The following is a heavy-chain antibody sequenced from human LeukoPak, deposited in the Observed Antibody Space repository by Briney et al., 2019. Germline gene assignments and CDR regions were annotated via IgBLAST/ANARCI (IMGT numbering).Heavy chain of an antibody. V-gene: IGHV3-23*01. J-gene: IGHJ3*02. D-gene: IGHD1-26*01. Sequence: GGSLRLSCAASGFTFSSYVMSWVRHAQRKGLEWVSAITNSVGATSYADSVKGRFTISRDNSKSTLYLQMNSLRAEDTAVYYCAKWGELLRTFDIWGQGTMVTVSS. CDR1: GFTFSSYV. CDR3: AKWGELLRTFDI. CDR2: ITNSVGAT.